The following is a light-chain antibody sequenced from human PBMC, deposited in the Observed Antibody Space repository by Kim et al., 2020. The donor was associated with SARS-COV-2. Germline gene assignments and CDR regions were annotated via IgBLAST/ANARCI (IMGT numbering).Light chain of an antibody. Sequence: SSSVGDRVTITCRASQVIAHYLAWYQQKPGRVPKLLISATSALQSGVPSRFSGSGSGTDFTLTISSFQPDDFATYYCQQYDNAPWTFGQGTKVDIK. CDR1: QVIAHY. CDR2: ATS. V-gene: IGKV1-27*01. J-gene: IGKJ1*01. CDR3: QQYDNAPWT.